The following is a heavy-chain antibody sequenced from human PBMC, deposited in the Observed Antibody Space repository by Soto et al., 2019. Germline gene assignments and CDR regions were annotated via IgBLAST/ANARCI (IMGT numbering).Heavy chain of an antibody. Sequence: QVQLQESGPGLVKPSQTLSLTCTVSGGSISSGGHYWSWIRQHPGKGLEWIGNIYYSGSTSYNPSLKSRVTIAVDTSKNQFALKLSSVTAADTAVYYCAREGWGNSYGLAFDYWGQGALVTVSS. J-gene: IGHJ4*02. CDR1: GGSISSGGHY. CDR3: AREGWGNSYGLAFDY. D-gene: IGHD5-18*01. V-gene: IGHV4-31*03. CDR2: IYYSGST.